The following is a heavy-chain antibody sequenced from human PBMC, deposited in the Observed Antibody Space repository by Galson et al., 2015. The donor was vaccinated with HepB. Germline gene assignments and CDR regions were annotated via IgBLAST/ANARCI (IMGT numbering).Heavy chain of an antibody. CDR2: INTHTGKT. CDR3: AREIPGYTTSMTVPHFFDY. J-gene: IGHJ4*02. CDR1: GYTFTSFP. Sequence: SVKVSCKASGYTFTSFPMNWVRQAPGQGLEWLGWINTHTGKTIYAPGLTGRFAFSLDTSVTTSYLQISGLQAEDTAMYYCAREIPGYTTSMTVPHFFDYWGQGTLVTVSS. D-gene: IGHD6-13*01. V-gene: IGHV7-4-1*02.